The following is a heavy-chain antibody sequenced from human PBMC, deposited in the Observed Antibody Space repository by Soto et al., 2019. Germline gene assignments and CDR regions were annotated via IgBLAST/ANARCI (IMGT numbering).Heavy chain of an antibody. Sequence: GGSLRLSCAASGFTFSSYAMSWVRQAPGKGLEWVSAISGSGGSTYYADSVKGRFTISRDNSKNTLYLQMNSLRAEDTAVYYCARLGRSLGAFDIWGQGTMVTVSS. V-gene: IGHV3-23*01. CDR1: GFTFSSYA. D-gene: IGHD2-15*01. CDR2: ISGSGGST. CDR3: ARLGRSLGAFDI. J-gene: IGHJ3*02.